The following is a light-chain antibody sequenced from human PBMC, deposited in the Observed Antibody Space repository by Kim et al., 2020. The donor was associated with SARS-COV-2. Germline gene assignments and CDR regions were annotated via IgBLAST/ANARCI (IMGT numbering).Light chain of an antibody. Sequence: ASVGDGVTSTCRASQDIANSLAWYQQKPGTVPKLLIYAASTLQSGVPSRFSGSGSGTEFTLTIGSLQTEDVATYYCQKYDTAPWTFGPGTKVDIK. CDR3: QKYDTAPWT. CDR2: AAS. V-gene: IGKV1-27*01. J-gene: IGKJ1*01. CDR1: QDIANS.